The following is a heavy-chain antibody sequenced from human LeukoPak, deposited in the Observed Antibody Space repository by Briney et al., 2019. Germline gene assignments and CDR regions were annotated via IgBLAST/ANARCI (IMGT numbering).Heavy chain of an antibody. V-gene: IGHV4-39*07. D-gene: IGHD6-19*01. CDR1: GGSISSSSYY. CDR2: IYYSGST. CDR3: ARDPSGYFDY. Sequence: SETLSLTCTVSGGSISSSSYYWGWIRQPPGKGLEWIGSIYYSGSTYYNPSLKSRVTISVDTSKNQFSLKLSSVTAADTAVYYCARDPSGYFDYWGQGTLVTVSS. J-gene: IGHJ4*02.